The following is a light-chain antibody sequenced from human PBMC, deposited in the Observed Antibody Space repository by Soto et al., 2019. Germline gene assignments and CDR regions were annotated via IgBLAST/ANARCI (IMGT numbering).Light chain of an antibody. CDR3: QVWDSSTGVV. CDR2: RDS. J-gene: IGLJ1*01. V-gene: IGLV3-9*01. CDR1: NIGSKN. Sequence: ELTQPLSVSVALGQTARITCGGNNIGSKNVHWYQQKPGQAPVLVIYRDSNRPSGIPERFSGSNSGNTATLTISRAQAGDEADYYCQVWDSSTGVVFGTGTKVTVL.